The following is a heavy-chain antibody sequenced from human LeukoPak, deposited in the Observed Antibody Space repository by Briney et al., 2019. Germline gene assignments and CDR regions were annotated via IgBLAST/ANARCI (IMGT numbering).Heavy chain of an antibody. V-gene: IGHV1-3*01. CDR3: ARVKLYSSSWYPADY. CDR1: GYTFTSYA. Sequence: ASVKVSCKASGYTFTSYAMHWVRQAPGQRLEWMGWINAGNGNTKYSQKFQGRVTITRDTSASTAYMELSSLRSEDTAVYYCARVKLYSSSWYPADYWGQGTLVTVSS. CDR2: INAGNGNT. J-gene: IGHJ4*02. D-gene: IGHD6-13*01.